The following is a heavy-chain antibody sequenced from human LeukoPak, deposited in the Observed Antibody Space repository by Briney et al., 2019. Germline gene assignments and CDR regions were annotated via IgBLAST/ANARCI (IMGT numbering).Heavy chain of an antibody. J-gene: IGHJ4*02. CDR2: LSSDGSSE. D-gene: IGHD5-12*01. Sequence: GGSLRLSCVASGFTFRSYSIHWVRQAPGEGLEWVSALSSDGSSEHYADSVKGRFTVSRDNSKNTVYLQMNCLRPEDTAVYYCARGVATTDYWGQGTLVTVSS. CDR3: ARGVATTDY. V-gene: IGHV3-30*04. CDR1: GFTFRSYS.